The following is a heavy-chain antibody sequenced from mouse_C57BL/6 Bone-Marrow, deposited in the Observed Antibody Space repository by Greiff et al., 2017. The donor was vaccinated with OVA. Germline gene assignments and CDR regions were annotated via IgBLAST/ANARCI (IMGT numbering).Heavy chain of an antibody. CDR1: GYSFTDYN. D-gene: IGHD1-1*01. CDR2: INPNYGTT. Sequence: EVQLQQSGPELVKPGASVKISCKASGYSFTDYNMNWVKQSNGKSLEWIGVINPNYGTTSYNQKFKGKATLTVDQSSSTAYMQLNSPTSEDSAVYYCAITTVVVRYAMDYWGQGTSVTVSS. V-gene: IGHV1-39*01. J-gene: IGHJ4*01. CDR3: AITTVVVRYAMDY.